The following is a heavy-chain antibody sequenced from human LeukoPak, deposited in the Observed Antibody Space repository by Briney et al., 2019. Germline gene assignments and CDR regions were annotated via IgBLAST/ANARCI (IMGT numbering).Heavy chain of an antibody. CDR1: GYTFTSYG. V-gene: IGHV1-69*13. J-gene: IGHJ4*02. D-gene: IGHD6-19*01. CDR2: IIPIFGTA. Sequence: SVKVSCKASGYTFTSYGISWVRQAPGQGLEWMGGIIPIFGTANYAQKFQGRVTITADESTSTAYMELSSLRSEDTAVYYCAGAGHTVAANYWGQGTLVTVSS. CDR3: AGAGHTVAANY.